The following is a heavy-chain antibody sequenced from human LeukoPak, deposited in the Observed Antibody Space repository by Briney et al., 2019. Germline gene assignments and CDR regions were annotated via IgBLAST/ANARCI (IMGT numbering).Heavy chain of an antibody. Sequence: GGSLRLSCAASGFTFGDYAMSWVRQAPGKGLEWVGLIRSKAYGGTTEYAASVKGRFTISRDDSKSIAYLQMNSLKTEDTAVYYCTRWELLGCYFDYWGQGTLVTVSS. CDR2: IRSKAYGGTT. CDR1: GFTFGDYA. V-gene: IGHV3-49*04. CDR3: TRWELLGCYFDY. J-gene: IGHJ4*02. D-gene: IGHD1-26*01.